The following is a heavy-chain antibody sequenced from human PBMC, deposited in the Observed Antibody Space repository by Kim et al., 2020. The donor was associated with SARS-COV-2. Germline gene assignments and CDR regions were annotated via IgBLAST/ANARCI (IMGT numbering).Heavy chain of an antibody. J-gene: IGHJ4*02. CDR3: SRGPFGNVMDY. D-gene: IGHD1-1*01. V-gene: IGHV3-21*01. Sequence: GGSLRLSCAASGFTFSSYTMNWVRQAPGKGLEWVSSIRSSGTYIYNAYSVTGRFTISRDNAKNSQSLQMNSLRAEDTAIYYCSRGPFGNVMDYWGQGTL. CDR2: IRSSGTYI. CDR1: GFTFSSYT.